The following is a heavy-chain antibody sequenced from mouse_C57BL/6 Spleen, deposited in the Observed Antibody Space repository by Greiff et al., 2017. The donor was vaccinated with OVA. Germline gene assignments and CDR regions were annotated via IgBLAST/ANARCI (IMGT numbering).Heavy chain of an antibody. CDR2: INYDGSST. CDR1: GFTFSDYY. J-gene: IGHJ4*01. V-gene: IGHV5-16*01. D-gene: IGHD3-2*02. CDR3: TRDKGSSSDAMDD. Sequence: EVKLMESEGGLVQPGSSMKLSCTASGFTFSDYYMAWVRQVPEKGLEWVANINYDGSSTYYLDSLKSRFIISRANAKNLLYLQMSSLKSEDTATYYGTRDKGSSSDAMDDWGQGTSVTVAA.